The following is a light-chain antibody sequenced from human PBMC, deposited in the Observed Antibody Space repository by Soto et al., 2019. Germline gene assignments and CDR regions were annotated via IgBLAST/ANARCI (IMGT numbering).Light chain of an antibody. CDR2: DAS. V-gene: IGKV1-5*01. CDR3: QKYNSYPVT. J-gene: IGKJ2*01. CDR1: QSISSW. Sequence: DIQMTQSPSTLSASVGDRVTITCRASQSISSWLAWYQQKPGKAPKLLIYDASSLESGVPSRFRGSGSGTEFTLTISSLQPDDFATYYCQKYNSYPVTFGQGTKLEIK.